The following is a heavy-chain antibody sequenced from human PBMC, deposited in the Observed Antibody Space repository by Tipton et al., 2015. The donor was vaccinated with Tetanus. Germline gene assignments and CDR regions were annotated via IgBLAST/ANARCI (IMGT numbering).Heavy chain of an antibody. CDR1: GGSISSGGYY. CDR3: ARSRAVRGVMTNWFDP. V-gene: IGHV4-31*02. Sequence: LRLSCTVSGGSISSGGYYWSWIRQHPGKGLEWIGYIYYSGSTYYNPSLKSRVTISVDTSKNQFSLKLSSVAAADTAVYYCARSRAVRGVMTNWFDPWGQGTLVTVSS. J-gene: IGHJ5*02. CDR2: IYYSGST. D-gene: IGHD3-10*01.